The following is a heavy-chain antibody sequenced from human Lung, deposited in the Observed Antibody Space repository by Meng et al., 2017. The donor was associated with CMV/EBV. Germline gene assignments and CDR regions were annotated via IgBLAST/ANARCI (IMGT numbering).Heavy chain of an antibody. Sequence: SETXSLXCTVSGGSMGRGTYHWAWIRQPPGKGLEWIGSIYYNGNTFYNPSLKSRVTISGDTSKNQFSLKVNSLTAADTAVYYCALTTVNWFDPWGHGTLVTVSS. CDR1: GGSMGRGTYH. D-gene: IGHD4-17*01. V-gene: IGHV4-39*07. CDR3: ALTTVNWFDP. CDR2: IYYNGNT. J-gene: IGHJ5*02.